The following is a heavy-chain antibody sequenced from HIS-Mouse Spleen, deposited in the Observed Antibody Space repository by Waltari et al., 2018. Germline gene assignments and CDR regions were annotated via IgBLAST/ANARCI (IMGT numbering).Heavy chain of an antibody. CDR2: IDWDDDK. CDR3: ARIAEGYSSGWYAFDY. D-gene: IGHD6-19*01. V-gene: IGHV2-70*15. J-gene: IGHJ4*02. Sequence: QVTLRESGPALVKPTQTLTLTCTFPGFSLSTSGRCVSWIRQPPGKALEWLARIDWDDDKYYSTSLKTRLTISKDTSKNQVVLTMTNMDPVDTATYYCARIAEGYSSGWYAFDYWGQGTLVTVSS. CDR1: GFSLSTSGRC.